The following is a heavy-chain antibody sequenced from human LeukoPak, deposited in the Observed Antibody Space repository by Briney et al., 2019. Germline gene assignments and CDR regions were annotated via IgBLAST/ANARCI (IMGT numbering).Heavy chain of an antibody. Sequence: ASVKVSCKASGYTFTGYYMHWVRQAPGQGLEWMGWINPNSGGTNYAQKFQGRVTMTRDTSISTAYMELSRLRSDDTAVYYCARARYDILTLPGVFDPWGQGTLVTVSS. CDR1: GYTFTGYY. J-gene: IGHJ5*02. CDR2: INPNSGGT. V-gene: IGHV1-2*02. D-gene: IGHD3-9*01. CDR3: ARARYDILTLPGVFDP.